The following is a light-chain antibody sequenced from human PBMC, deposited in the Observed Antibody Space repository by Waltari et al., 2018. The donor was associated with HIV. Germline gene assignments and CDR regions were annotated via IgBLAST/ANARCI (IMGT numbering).Light chain of an antibody. CDR3: YSAADTNLRV. J-gene: IGLJ1*01. CDR2: KDS. CDR1: ILAKRY. V-gene: IGLV3-27*01. Sequence: SNELTQPSSVSVFPGQTAKITCSGNILAKRYVRWFQQKPGQAPRVVIYKDSQRPSGIHERFAGATSGTTVTLTISGAQVEDDGDYYCYSAADTNLRVFGSGTKLTVL.